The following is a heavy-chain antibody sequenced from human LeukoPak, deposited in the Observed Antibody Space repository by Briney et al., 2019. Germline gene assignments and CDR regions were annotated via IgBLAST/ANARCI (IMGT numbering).Heavy chain of an antibody. Sequence: SETLSLTCTVSGGSISSSSYYWGWIRQPPGKGLEWIGSIYYSGSTYYNPSLKSRVTISVDTSKNQFSLKLSSVTAADTAVYYCARDYEQQLVPDYYGMDAWGQGTTVTVSS. J-gene: IGHJ6*02. CDR2: IYYSGST. D-gene: IGHD6-13*01. V-gene: IGHV4-39*07. CDR1: GGSISSSSYY. CDR3: ARDYEQQLVPDYYGMDA.